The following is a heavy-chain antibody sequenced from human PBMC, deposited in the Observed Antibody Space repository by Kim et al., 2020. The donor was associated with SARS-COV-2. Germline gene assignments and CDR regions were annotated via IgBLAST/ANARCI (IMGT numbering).Heavy chain of an antibody. CDR3: ARIPYCGGDCYPFDP. J-gene: IGHJ5*02. Sequence: GESLKISCKGSGYSITSYWIGWVRQMPGKGLEWMGIIYPGDSDTRYSPSFQGQVTISADKSISTAYLQWSSLKASDTAMYYCARIPYCGGDCYPFDPWGQGTLVTVSS. CDR2: IYPGDSDT. D-gene: IGHD2-21*02. CDR1: GYSITSYW. V-gene: IGHV5-51*01.